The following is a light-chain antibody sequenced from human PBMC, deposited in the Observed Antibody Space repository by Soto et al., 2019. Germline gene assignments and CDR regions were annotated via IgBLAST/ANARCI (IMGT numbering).Light chain of an antibody. CDR2: DVS. CDR1: SSDVDGYDY. CDR3: SSYTSSSTYV. J-gene: IGLJ1*01. V-gene: IGLV2-14*01. Sequence: QSALTQPASVSGSPGQSIAISCTGTSSDVDGYDYVSWYQQHPGKAPKLMIYDVSNRPSGVSNRFSGSKSDNTASLTISGLQAEDEADYYCSSYTSSSTYVFGTGTKVTVL.